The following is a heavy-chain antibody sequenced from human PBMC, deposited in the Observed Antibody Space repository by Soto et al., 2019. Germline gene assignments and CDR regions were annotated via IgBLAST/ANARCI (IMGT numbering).Heavy chain of an antibody. D-gene: IGHD5-12*01. CDR1: GGTFSSFG. CDR2: IIPVFGRP. Sequence: QVQLVQSRAELKKPGSSVKVSCKASGGTFSSFGISWVRQAPGQGLEWMGGIIPVFGRPNYAQRFRGRLTITADESTSTSYMELIDLGSEDTAVYYCAREGSGYKFWGKGTQVTVSS. V-gene: IGHV1-69*01. CDR3: AREGSGYKF. J-gene: IGHJ1*01.